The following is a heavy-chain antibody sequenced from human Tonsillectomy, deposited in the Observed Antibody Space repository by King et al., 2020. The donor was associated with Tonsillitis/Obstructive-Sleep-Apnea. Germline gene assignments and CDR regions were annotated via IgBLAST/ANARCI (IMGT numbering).Heavy chain of an antibody. V-gene: IGHV3-23*04. D-gene: IGHD3-3*01. Sequence: VQLVESGGGLVQPGGSLRLSCAASGFTFSNYAMSWVRQAPGKGLEWVSTISGSGGQTYYADSVKGRFTISRDNSKNTLYLHMNSLRADDTAVYYCARGSDDFYYWGQGTLVTVSS. CDR3: ARGSDDFYY. CDR2: ISGSGGQT. CDR1: GFTFSNYA. J-gene: IGHJ4*02.